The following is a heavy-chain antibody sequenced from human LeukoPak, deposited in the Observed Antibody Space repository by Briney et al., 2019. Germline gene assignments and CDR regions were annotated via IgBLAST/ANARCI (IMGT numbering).Heavy chain of an antibody. CDR3: ASLDRSEIP. CDR2: VSADESGK. D-gene: IGHD1-26*01. CDR1: GFSFDKFG. J-gene: IGHJ5*02. V-gene: IGHV3-64*01. Sequence: GGSLRLSCVASGFSFDKFGMHWVRQAPGKGLEYVSSVSADESGKYYTKSVRGRFSISRDNSKNTMYLQLGNLRPDDMGIYYCASLDRSEIPWGPGTPVTVSS.